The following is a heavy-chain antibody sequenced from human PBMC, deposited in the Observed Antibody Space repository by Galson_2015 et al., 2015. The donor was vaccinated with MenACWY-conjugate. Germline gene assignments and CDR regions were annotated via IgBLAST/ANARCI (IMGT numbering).Heavy chain of an antibody. CDR3: ARDERSSIDH. CDR1: GYSFASNG. V-gene: IGHV1-3*04. Sequence: SVKVSCKASGYSFASNGIQWVRQAPGQGLEWMGWINTVNGNTKYSQKFQARVAITRDTSASTTYMELSSLRSEDTAVYYCARDERSSIDHWGQGTLVTVSP. D-gene: IGHD3-10*01. CDR2: INTVNGNT. J-gene: IGHJ4*02.